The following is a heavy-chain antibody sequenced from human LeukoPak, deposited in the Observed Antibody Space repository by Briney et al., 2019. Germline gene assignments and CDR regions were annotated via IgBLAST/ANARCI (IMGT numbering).Heavy chain of an antibody. J-gene: IGHJ6*02. CDR1: GVTLGTHA. CDR2: ISFSGDVT. V-gene: IGHV3-23*01. D-gene: IGHD6-13*01. Sequence: GGSLRLACSASGVTLGTHAMSWVRQAPGMGLEWVSAISFSGDVTFYADSVKGRFTISRDNSKNTLYLQMNSLRAEDTAVYYCARDPAGYYYGMDVWGQGTTVTVSS. CDR3: ARDPAGYYYGMDV.